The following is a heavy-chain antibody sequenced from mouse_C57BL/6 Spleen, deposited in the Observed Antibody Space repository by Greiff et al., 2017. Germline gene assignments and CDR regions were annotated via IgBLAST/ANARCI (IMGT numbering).Heavy chain of an antibody. Sequence: EVQGVESGEGLVKPGGSLKLSCAASGFTFSSYAMSWVRQTPEKRLEWVAYISSGGDYIYYADTVKGRFTISRDNARNTLYLQMSSLKSEDTAMYYCTRDDHYDYGAWGQGTLVTVSA. CDR2: ISSGGDYI. V-gene: IGHV5-9-1*02. CDR3: TRDDHYDYGA. CDR1: GFTFSSYA. D-gene: IGHD2-4*01. J-gene: IGHJ3*01.